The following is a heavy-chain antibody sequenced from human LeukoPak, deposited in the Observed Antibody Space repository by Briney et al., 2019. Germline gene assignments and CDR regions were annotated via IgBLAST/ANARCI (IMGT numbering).Heavy chain of an antibody. CDR2: IIPIFGTA. D-gene: IGHD6-13*01. CDR3: TRDKRSSWSQLDYYYYGMDV. J-gene: IGHJ6*04. Sequence: SVKVSCKASGGTFSSYAISWVRQAPGQGLEWMRGIIPIFGTANYAQKFQGRVTITADESTSTAYMELSSLRSEDTAVYYCTRDKRSSWSQLDYYYYGMDVWGKGTTVTVSS. CDR1: GGTFSSYA. V-gene: IGHV1-69*13.